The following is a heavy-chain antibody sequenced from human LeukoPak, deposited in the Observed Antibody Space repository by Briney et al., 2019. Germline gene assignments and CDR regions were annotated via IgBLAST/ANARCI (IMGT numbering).Heavy chain of an antibody. Sequence: SVKVSCKASGGTLSSYAISWVRQAPGQGPEWMGGIIPIFGITKYAQKFQGRVTITADESTSTAYMELSSLKSEDTAVYYCARGPSKVTNSYYYYYYMDVWGKGTMVTISS. V-gene: IGHV1-69*13. D-gene: IGHD4-11*01. CDR2: IIPIFGIT. J-gene: IGHJ6*03. CDR1: GGTLSSYA. CDR3: ARGPSKVTNSYYYYYYMDV.